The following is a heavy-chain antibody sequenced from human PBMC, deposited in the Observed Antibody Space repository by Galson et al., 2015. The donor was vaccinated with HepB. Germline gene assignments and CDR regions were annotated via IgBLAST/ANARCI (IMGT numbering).Heavy chain of an antibody. J-gene: IGHJ4*02. CDR2: IYYSGST. V-gene: IGHV4-59*01. CDR3: ASHQSLWFGEQPDY. CDR1: GGSISSYY. Sequence: TLSLTCTVSGGSISSYYWSWIRQPPGKGLEWIGYIYYSGSTNYNPSLKSRVTISVDTSKNQFSLKLSSVTAADTAVYYCASHQSLWFGEQPDYWGQGTLVTVSS. D-gene: IGHD3-10*01.